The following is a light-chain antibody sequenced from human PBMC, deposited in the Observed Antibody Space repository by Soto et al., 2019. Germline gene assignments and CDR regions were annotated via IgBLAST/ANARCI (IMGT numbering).Light chain of an antibody. CDR2: GAS. Sequence: AVQMTQSPSSLSASVGDRVTITCRASQVIRNDLGWYQQKPGKAPKLLIYGASNLQSGVPSRFSGSGSGTDFTLTITSLQPEDFATYYCLHDHNYPWTCGHGTKVDIK. CDR1: QVIRND. J-gene: IGKJ1*01. CDR3: LHDHNYPWT. V-gene: IGKV1-6*01.